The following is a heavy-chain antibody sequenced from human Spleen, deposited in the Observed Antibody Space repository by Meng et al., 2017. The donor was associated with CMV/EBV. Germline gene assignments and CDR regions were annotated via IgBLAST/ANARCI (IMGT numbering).Heavy chain of an antibody. Sequence: QVQLGGSGGGGVQPGRSLGLSCAASGFTFSSYAMHWVRQAPGKGLEWVAVISYDGSNKYYADSVKGRFTISRDNSKNTLYLQMNSLRAEDTAVYYCAKDAPWVDYWGQGTLVTVSS. CDR1: GFTFSSYA. V-gene: IGHV3-30-3*01. J-gene: IGHJ4*02. CDR3: AKDAPWVDY. CDR2: ISYDGSNK. D-gene: IGHD7-27*01.